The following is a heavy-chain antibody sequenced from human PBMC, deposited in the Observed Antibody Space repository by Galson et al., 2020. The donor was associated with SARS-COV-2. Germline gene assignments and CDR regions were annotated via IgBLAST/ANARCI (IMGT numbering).Heavy chain of an antibody. D-gene: IGHD3-10*01. CDR2: INPSGGST. V-gene: IGHV1-46*03. CDR3: ARGVMVRDSEYYYYGMDV. Sequence: ASVKVSCKASGYTFTSYYMHWVRQAPGQGLEWMGIINPSGGSTSYAQKFQGRVTMTRDTSTSTVYMELSSLRSEDTAVYYCARGVMVRDSEYYYYGMDVWGQGTTVTVSS. CDR1: GYTFTSYY. J-gene: IGHJ6*02.